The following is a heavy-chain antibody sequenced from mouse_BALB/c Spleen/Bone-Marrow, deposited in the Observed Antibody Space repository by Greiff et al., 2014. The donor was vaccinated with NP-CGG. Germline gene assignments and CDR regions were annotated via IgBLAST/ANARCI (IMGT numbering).Heavy chain of an antibody. CDR3: TKPSFYYGSSYWYFDV. V-gene: IGHV14-3*02. CDR2: IDPANGDT. D-gene: IGHD1-1*01. J-gene: IGHJ1*01. CDR1: GFNIKDTY. Sequence: EVQLQQSGAELAKPGVSVKLSCTASGFNIKDTYMHWVKQRPEQGLEWIGRIDPANGDTKYDPKFQGKATITADTSSNTAYLQLSSLTSEDTAVYYCTKPSFYYGSSYWYFDVWGAGTTVTVSS.